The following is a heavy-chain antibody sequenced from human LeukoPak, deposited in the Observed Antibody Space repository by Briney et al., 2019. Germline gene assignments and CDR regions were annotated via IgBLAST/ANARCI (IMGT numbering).Heavy chain of an antibody. CDR1: GGSISSSNW. V-gene: IGHV4-4*02. D-gene: IGHD6-13*01. Sequence: SETLSLTCAVSGGSISSSNWWSWVRQPPGKGLEWIGEIYHSGSTNYNPSLKSRVTISVDKSKNQFSLKLSSVTAADTAVYYCARDRRDPSGQQLVYYYYMDVWGKGTTVTVSS. CDR2: IYHSGST. J-gene: IGHJ6*03. CDR3: ARDRRDPSGQQLVYYYYMDV.